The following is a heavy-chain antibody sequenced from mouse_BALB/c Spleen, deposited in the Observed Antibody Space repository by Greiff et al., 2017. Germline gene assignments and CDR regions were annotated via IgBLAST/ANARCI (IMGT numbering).Heavy chain of an antibody. V-gene: IGHV5-12-1*01. J-gene: IGHJ4*01. CDR3: ARRGGGSGYNAMDY. CDR1: GFAFSSYD. CDR2: ISSGGGST. Sequence: EVQRVESGGGLVKPGGSLKLSCAASGFAFSSYDMSWVRQTPEKRLEWVAYISSGGGSTYYPDTVKGRFTISRDNAKNTLYLQMSSLKSEDTAMYYCARRGGGSGYNAMDYWGQGTSVTVSS. D-gene: IGHD3-1*01.